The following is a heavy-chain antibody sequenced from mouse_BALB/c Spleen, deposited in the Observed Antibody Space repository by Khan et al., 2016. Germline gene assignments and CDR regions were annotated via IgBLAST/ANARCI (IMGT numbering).Heavy chain of an antibody. CDR1: GYSITSDYA. V-gene: IGHV3-2*02. CDR3: ATTPTSYYTMDY. CDR2: ISYSGST. J-gene: IGHJ4*01. D-gene: IGHD1-1*01. Sequence: EVQLQESGPGLVKPSQSLFLTCTVTGYSITSDYAWNWIRQFPGNKLEWMGYISYSGSTRYYPSLKSRISITRDTSKNQFFLQLNSVTTEDTATYYCATTPTSYYTMDYWGQGTSVTVSS.